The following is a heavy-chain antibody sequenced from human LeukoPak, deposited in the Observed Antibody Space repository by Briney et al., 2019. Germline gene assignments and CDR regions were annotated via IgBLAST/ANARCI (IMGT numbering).Heavy chain of an antibody. J-gene: IGHJ5*02. CDR1: GFTFSSYA. CDR2: ISVSGGTT. CDR3: AKDTAIPTNLIWWNNWFEP. V-gene: IGHV3-23*01. Sequence: GGSLRLSCAASGFTFSSYAMSWVRQAPGKGLEWVSTISVSGGTTYYADSVKGRFTVSRDNSKNTLFLQMNSLIAEDTAVYYCAKDTAIPTNLIWWNNWFEPWGQGTLVTVSS. D-gene: IGHD2-21*01.